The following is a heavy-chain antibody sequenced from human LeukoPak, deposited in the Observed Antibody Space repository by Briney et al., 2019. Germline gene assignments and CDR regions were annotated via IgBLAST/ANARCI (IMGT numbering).Heavy chain of an antibody. V-gene: IGHV3-7*01. D-gene: IGHD3-10*01. CDR2: IKQDGSDK. CDR1: GFTFSNFW. Sequence: GGSLRLSCAASGFTFSNFWMSWVRQAPGKGLEWVANIKQDGSDKYYVDSVKGRFTISRDNAKNSLYLQMNSLRAEDTAVYYCASPNYYGSGPFDLWGRGTLDTVSS. J-gene: IGHJ2*01. CDR3: ASPNYYGSGPFDL.